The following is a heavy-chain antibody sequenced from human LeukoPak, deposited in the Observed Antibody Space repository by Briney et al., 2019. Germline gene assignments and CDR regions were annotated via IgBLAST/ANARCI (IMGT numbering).Heavy chain of an antibody. V-gene: IGHV4-34*01. D-gene: IGHD6-19*01. CDR1: GGSFSGYY. CDR3: ARHTRVVAGRAFDY. CDR2: IYYSGST. J-gene: IGHJ4*02. Sequence: SETLSLTCAVYGGSFSGYYWGWIRQPPGKGLEWIANIYYSGSTYYNPSLKSRVTISVDTSKNQFSLKLSSVTAADTAVYFCARHTRVVAGRAFDYWGQGTLVTVSS.